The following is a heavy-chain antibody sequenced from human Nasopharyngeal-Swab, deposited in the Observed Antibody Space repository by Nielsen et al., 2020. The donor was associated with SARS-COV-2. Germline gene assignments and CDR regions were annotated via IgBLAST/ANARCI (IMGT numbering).Heavy chain of an antibody. CDR2: IYWDDDK. D-gene: IGHD7-27*01. J-gene: IGHJ5*02. CDR3: AHVPNGGTVGDWFDP. CDR1: GFSLSTSGVG. Sequence: SGPTLVKPTQTLTLTCAFSGFSLSTSGVGVGWIRQPPGKALEWLALIYWDDDKRYSPSLKSRLTITKDTSKNQVVLTMTNMDPVDTATYYCAHVPNGGTVGDWFDPWGQGTLVTVSS. V-gene: IGHV2-5*02.